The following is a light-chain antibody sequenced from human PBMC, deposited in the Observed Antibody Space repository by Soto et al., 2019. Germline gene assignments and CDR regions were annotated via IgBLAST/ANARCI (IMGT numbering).Light chain of an antibody. V-gene: IGKV1D-8*03. CDR2: AAS. CDR1: QGIRSY. Sequence: VIWMTQSPSLLSASTGDRVTISCRMSQGIRSYLAWYQQKPGKAPELLIYAASTMQSGVPSRFRGSGSGTDFTLTISCLQSEDFATYYCQQYYSFPPTFGQGTKVDIK. CDR3: QQYYSFPPT. J-gene: IGKJ1*01.